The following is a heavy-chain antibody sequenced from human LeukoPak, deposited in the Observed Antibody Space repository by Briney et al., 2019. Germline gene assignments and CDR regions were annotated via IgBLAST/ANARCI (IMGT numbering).Heavy chain of an antibody. CDR3: ARDPGYYDFWSGPQNWFDP. D-gene: IGHD3-3*01. Sequence: TSETLPLTCTVSGGSISSYYWSWIRQPAGKGLEWIGRIYTSGSTNYNPSLTSRVTMSVDTSKNQFSLKLSSVTAADTAVYYCARDPGYYDFWSGPQNWFDPRGQGTLVTVSS. CDR2: IYTSGST. V-gene: IGHV4-4*07. CDR1: GGSISSYY. J-gene: IGHJ5*02.